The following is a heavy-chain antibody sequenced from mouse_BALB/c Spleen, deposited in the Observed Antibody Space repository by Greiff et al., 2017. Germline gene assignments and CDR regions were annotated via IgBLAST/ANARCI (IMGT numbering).Heavy chain of an antibody. V-gene: IGHV14-4*02. D-gene: IGHD2-1*01. CDR3: NVPLYGNIQGFAY. CDR2: IDPENGDT. CDR1: GFNINDYY. J-gene: IGHJ3*01. Sequence: EVQLQESGAELVRSGASVKLSCTASGFNINDYYMHWVKQRPEQGLEWIGWIDPENGDTEYAPKFQGKATMTADTSSNTAYLQLSSLTSEDTAVYYCNVPLYGNIQGFAYWGQGTLVTVSA.